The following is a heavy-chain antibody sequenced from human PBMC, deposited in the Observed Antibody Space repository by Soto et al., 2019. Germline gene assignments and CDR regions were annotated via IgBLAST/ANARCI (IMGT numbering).Heavy chain of an antibody. J-gene: IGHJ4*02. V-gene: IGHV1-18*01. D-gene: IGHD2-15*01. CDR2: ISAYNGNT. Sequence: VKVSCKASGYTFTSFGISWVRQAPGQGLEWMGWISAYNGNTNYAQKLQGRVTMTTDTSTSTAYMELRSLRSDDTAVYYCAREPYCSGGSCYSRGVFDYWGQGTLVTVSS. CDR1: GYTFTSFG. CDR3: AREPYCSGGSCYSRGVFDY.